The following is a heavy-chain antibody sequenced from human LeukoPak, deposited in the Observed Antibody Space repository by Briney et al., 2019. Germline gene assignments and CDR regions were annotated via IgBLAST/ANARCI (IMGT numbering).Heavy chain of an antibody. J-gene: IGHJ4*02. D-gene: IGHD3/OR15-3a*01. V-gene: IGHV3-11*01. CDR3: ARELGGLLDY. Sequence: GGSLRPSCAASGFTFSDYYMTWIRQAPGKGLEWVSDISSSGGTTYYADSVKGRFTISRDNAQNSLYLQMNSLRAEDTAVYYCARELGGLLDYWGQGALVTVSA. CDR2: ISSSGGTT. CDR1: GFTFSDYY.